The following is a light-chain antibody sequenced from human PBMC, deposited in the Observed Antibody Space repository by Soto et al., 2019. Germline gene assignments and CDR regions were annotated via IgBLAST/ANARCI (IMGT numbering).Light chain of an antibody. CDR1: QSVLNSSKNKNY. Sequence: DIVMTQSPDSLAVSLGERATINCKSSQSVLNSSKNKNYLAWYQQKPGQPPRLIIYWASIRGSGVPDRFSGSGSGTDFTLTINSLQAEDVAFYYCQQYYTTPQTFGQGTKVETK. CDR3: QQYYTTPQT. V-gene: IGKV4-1*01. J-gene: IGKJ1*01. CDR2: WAS.